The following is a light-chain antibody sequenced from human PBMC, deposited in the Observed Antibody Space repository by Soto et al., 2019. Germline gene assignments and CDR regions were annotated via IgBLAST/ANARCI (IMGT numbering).Light chain of an antibody. CDR2: ASS. CDR1: QGISSY. CDR3: QQYYSYLWT. V-gene: IGKV1-8*01. Sequence: AIRMTQSPSSLSASTGDRVTITCRASQGISSYLAWYQQKPGKAPKLLIYASSTLQSGVPSRFSGSGSGTDSTLTISCLQSEDFATYYCQQYYSYLWTFGQGTKVEIK. J-gene: IGKJ1*01.